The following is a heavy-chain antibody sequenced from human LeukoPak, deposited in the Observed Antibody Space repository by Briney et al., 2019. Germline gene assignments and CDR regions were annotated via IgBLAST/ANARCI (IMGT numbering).Heavy chain of an antibody. Sequence: SETLSLTCAVYGGPFSGYYWSWIPQPPGKGLEWIGDINHSGSTNHNPSHKSRVTITVDTSKNQLSLKLSSVTAADTAVYYCARGLLTNYDFWSGYYGSKWFDPWGQGTLVTVSS. CDR2: INHSGST. J-gene: IGHJ5*02. V-gene: IGHV4-34*01. CDR3: ARGLLTNYDFWSGYYGSKWFDP. CDR1: GGPFSGYY. D-gene: IGHD3-3*01.